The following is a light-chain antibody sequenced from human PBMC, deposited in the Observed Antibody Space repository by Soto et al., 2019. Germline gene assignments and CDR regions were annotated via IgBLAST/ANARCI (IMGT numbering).Light chain of an antibody. V-gene: IGKV3-20*01. CDR2: AAS. CDR3: QQYGSSSLT. Sequence: EIVLTQSPGTLSLSPGERATISCRASQSVSSSYLAWYQQKPGQAPRLLIYAASSKSTGIPYRFSGSGSETDFTLTISRLEPEDFAVYYCQQYGSSSLTFGQGTKVEIK. CDR1: QSVSSSY. J-gene: IGKJ1*01.